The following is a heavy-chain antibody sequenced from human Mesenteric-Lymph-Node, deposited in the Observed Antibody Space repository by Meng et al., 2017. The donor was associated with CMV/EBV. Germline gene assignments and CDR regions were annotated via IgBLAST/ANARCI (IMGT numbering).Heavy chain of an antibody. V-gene: IGHV3-30-3*01. CDR3: AASGYDYRDAFDV. D-gene: IGHD5-12*01. Sequence: GGSLRLSCAASGITFSSYAMHWVRQAPGNGLEWAAVISYDGNNKYYADSVKGRFTISRDKSKNTLYLQVNSLRAEDTAVYYCAASGYDYRDAFDVWGQGTMVTVSS. J-gene: IGHJ3*01. CDR1: GITFSSYA. CDR2: ISYDGNNK.